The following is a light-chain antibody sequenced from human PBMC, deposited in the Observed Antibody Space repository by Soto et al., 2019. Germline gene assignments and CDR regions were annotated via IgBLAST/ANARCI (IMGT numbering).Light chain of an antibody. CDR1: QSISSW. V-gene: IGKV1-12*01. CDR3: QQANSVTLT. Sequence: DIQMTQSPSSVSASVGDRVTITCRASQSISSWLAWYQQKPGKAPKLLIYASSSLQSGVPSRFSGSGSGTDFTRLITSLQPEDLATYNFQQANSVTLTFGGGNTVEIK. CDR2: ASS. J-gene: IGKJ4*01.